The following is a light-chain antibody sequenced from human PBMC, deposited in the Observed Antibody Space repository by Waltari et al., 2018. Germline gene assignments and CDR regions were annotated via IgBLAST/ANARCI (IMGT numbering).Light chain of an antibody. V-gene: IGKV1-39*01. CDR2: AAS. J-gene: IGKJ2*01. CDR1: HNFDIY. CDR3: QQTFSTPPQMYT. Sequence: DIQLTQSPSSLSASVGDRVTIICRSSHNFDIYLNWYQQKAGKAPKLLIYAASNLQGGGSSRFSGSGSGTEFTLSISHLQPEDFATYYCQQTFSTPPQMYTFGQGTKLDIK.